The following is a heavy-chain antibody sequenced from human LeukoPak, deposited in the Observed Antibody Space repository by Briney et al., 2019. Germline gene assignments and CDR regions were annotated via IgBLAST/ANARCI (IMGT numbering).Heavy chain of an antibody. CDR3: ARGGSGKKDAFDI. Sequence: TSETLSLTCTVSGGSISSSSYYWGWIRQPPGKGLEWIGSIYYSGSTYYNPSLKSRVTISVDTSKNQFSLKLSSVTAADTAVYYCARGGSGKKDAFDIWGQGTMVTVSS. D-gene: IGHD3-10*01. J-gene: IGHJ3*02. CDR2: IYYSGST. CDR1: GGSISSSSYY. V-gene: IGHV4-39*01.